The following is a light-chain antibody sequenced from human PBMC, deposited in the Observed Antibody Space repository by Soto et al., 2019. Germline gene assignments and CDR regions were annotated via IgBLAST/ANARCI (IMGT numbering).Light chain of an antibody. Sequence: DIQMTQSPSSLSASVGDRVTITCRASQGISNYLAWYQQKPGKVPKLLIYAASTLQSGVPSRFSGSGPGTDFTLAISSLQPEDGATYYGQKYNSAPPWTFGQGTKVEIK. J-gene: IGKJ1*01. CDR1: QGISNY. CDR3: QKYNSAPPWT. V-gene: IGKV1-27*01. CDR2: AAS.